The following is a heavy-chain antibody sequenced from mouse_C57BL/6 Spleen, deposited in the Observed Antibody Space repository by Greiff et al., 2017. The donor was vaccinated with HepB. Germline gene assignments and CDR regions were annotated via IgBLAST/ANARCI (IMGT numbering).Heavy chain of an antibody. CDR3: ARMEFGSSYYFDY. V-gene: IGHV1-50*01. CDR1: GYTFTSYW. D-gene: IGHD1-1*01. Sequence: QVQLQQPGAELVKPGASVKLSCKASGYTFTSYWMQWVKQRPGQGLEWIGEIDPSDSYTNYNQKFKGKATLTVDTSSNTAYMQLSSLTSEDSAVYYCARMEFGSSYYFDYWGKGTTLTVSS. CDR2: IDPSDSYT. J-gene: IGHJ2*01.